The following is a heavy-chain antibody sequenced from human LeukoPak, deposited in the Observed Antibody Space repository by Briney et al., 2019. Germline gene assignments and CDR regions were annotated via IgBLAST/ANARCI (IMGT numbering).Heavy chain of an antibody. D-gene: IGHD6-13*01. CDR2: IYYSGST. Sequence: PSETLSLTCTASGGSISSCYWSWIRQPPGKGLDWIGYIYYSGSTNYNPSLKSRVTISVDTSKNQFSLKLSSVTAADTAVYYCARSIAAAGTPLDWFDPWGQGTLVTVSS. CDR1: GGSISSCY. J-gene: IGHJ5*02. CDR3: ARSIAAAGTPLDWFDP. V-gene: IGHV4-59*01.